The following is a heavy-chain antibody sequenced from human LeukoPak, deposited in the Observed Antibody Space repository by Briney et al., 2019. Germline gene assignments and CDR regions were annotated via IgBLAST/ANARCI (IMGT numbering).Heavy chain of an antibody. CDR1: GGSFSGYY. CDR2: INHSGST. CDR3: ARDSTPYGHSGY. J-gene: IGHJ4*02. D-gene: IGHD4-17*01. Sequence: SETLSLTCAVYGGSFSGYYWSWIRQPPGKGLEWIGEINHSGSTNYNPSLKSRVTISVDTSKNQFSLKMSSVTAADTAVYYCARDSTPYGHSGYWGQGTLVTVSP. V-gene: IGHV4-34*01.